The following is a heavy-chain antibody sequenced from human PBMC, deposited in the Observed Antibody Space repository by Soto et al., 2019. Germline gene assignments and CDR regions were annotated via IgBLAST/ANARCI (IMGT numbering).Heavy chain of an antibody. CDR3: ASDLLRSDAFDI. J-gene: IGHJ3*02. CDR1: LCRFAEYE. Sequence: AGMVCWEAWLCRFAEYEINWGRQATGQGLELMGWMNPNSGNTGYAQKFQGRVTMTRNTSISTAYMELSSLRSEDTAVYYCASDLLRSDAFDIWG. V-gene: IGHV1-8*01. D-gene: IGHD3-22*01. CDR2: MNPNSGNT.